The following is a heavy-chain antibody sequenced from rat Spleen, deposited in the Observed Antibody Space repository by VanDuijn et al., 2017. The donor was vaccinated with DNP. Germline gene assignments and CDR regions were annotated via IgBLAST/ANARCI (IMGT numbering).Heavy chain of an antibody. V-gene: IGHV1-43*01. CDR1: GYTFTTYY. CDR3: ARRRLPYWYFDF. J-gene: IGHJ1*01. CDR2: IYTGSGGT. D-gene: IGHD1-4*01. Sequence: QVQLQQSRAELAKPGSSVKISCKASGYTFTTYYISWIKQTTGQDREYIGYIYTGSGGTNYKEKFKGKATLTVDKYSSTAFMQLSSLTPDDSAVYYCARRRLPYWYFDFWGPGTMVTVSS.